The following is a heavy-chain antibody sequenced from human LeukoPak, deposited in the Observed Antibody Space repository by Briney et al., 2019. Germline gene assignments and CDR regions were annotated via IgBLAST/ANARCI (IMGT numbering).Heavy chain of an antibody. J-gene: IGHJ4*02. Sequence: SVKISCKASGGTFSSYAISWVRQAPGQGLEWMGGIIPIFGTANYAQKFQGRVTMTRDMSTSTVYMELSSLRSEDTAVYYCARLPGSGETNYFDYWGQGTLVTVSS. CDR1: GGTFSSYA. CDR3: ARLPGSGETNYFDY. CDR2: IIPIFGTA. D-gene: IGHD3-10*01. V-gene: IGHV1-69*05.